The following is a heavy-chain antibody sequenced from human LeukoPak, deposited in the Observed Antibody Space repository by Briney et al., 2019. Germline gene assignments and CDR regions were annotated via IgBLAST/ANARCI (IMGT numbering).Heavy chain of an antibody. V-gene: IGHV4-4*02. CDR2: IAHDEPR. D-gene: IGHD2-2*01. Sequence: AEPLSLTCGLSVGSIDSTNYWGWARPAPGEGLGWIGAIAHDEPRKSNPSLRGRVAISFDRDNNYFSLSLTAIPAADTALYYCTKENRTCCPFAFWGQGVMVTVSS. J-gene: IGHJ4*02. CDR3: TKENRTCCPFAF. CDR1: VGSIDSTNY.